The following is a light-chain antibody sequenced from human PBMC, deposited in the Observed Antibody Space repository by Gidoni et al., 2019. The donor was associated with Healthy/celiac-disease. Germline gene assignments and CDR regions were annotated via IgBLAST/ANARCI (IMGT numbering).Light chain of an antibody. CDR3: QQYYSTPRT. CDR2: WAS. CDR1: QSVLYSSKHKTY. V-gene: IGKV4-1*01. Sequence: DIVMTQSPDSLAVSLGERATINCNSSQSVLYSSKHKTYLAWYQLKPGQPPKLPIYWASTRESGVPERFSGSGSGTDFTLTISSLQAEDVAVYYCQQYYSTPRTFGGGTKVEIK. J-gene: IGKJ4*01.